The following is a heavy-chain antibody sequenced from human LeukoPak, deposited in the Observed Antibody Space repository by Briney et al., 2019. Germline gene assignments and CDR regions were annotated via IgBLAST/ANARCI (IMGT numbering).Heavy chain of an antibody. Sequence: PGGSLRLSCAASGFTFSSYGMHWVRQAPGKGLEWVAFIRYDGSNKYYADSVKGRFTISRDNSKNTLYLQMNSLRAEDTAVYYCAKPLADTVVVVAAPVDAFDMWGQGTMVTVSS. V-gene: IGHV3-30*02. CDR1: GFTFSSYG. D-gene: IGHD2-15*01. CDR3: AKPLADTVVVVAAPVDAFDM. J-gene: IGHJ3*02. CDR2: IRYDGSNK.